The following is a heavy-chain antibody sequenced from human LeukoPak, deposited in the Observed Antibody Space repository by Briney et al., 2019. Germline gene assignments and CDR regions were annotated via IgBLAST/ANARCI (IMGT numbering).Heavy chain of an antibody. D-gene: IGHD7-27*01. CDR3: AKMGTGQGADSFDI. Sequence: GGSLRLSCAASGFPFSNYAMSWVRQAPGKGLKWVATVNDNGAATYYADSVKGRFTISRDNSYNTVSLQMNGLRDEDTAVYYCAKMGTGQGADSFDIWGQGTMVTVSS. CDR1: GFPFSNYA. V-gene: IGHV3-23*01. J-gene: IGHJ3*02. CDR2: VNDNGAAT.